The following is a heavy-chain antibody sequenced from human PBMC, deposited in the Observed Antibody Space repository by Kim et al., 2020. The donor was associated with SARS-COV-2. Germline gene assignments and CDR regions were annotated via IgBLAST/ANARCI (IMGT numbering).Heavy chain of an antibody. D-gene: IGHD6-19*01. CDR2: ISGDGGST. CDR1: GFTFDDYA. J-gene: IGHJ6*02. CDR3: AKDIWKQWLATADYYYYYGMDV. V-gene: IGHV3-43*02. Sequence: GGSLRLSCAASGFTFDDYAMHWVRQAPGKGLEWVSLISGDGGSTYYADSVKGRFTISRDNSKNSLYLQMNSLRTEDTALYYCAKDIWKQWLATADYYYYYGMDVWGQGTAVTVSS.